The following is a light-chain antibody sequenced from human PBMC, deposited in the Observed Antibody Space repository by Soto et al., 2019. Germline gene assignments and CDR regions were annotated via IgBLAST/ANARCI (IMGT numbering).Light chain of an antibody. Sequence: DILLTQSPCTLSLSPGERATLSCRASQSVSSSYLAWYQQKPGQAPRLLIYGASSRATGIPDRFSGSGSGTDFTLTISRLEPEDFAVYYCQQYGSSPRFGQGTKVDIK. CDR2: GAS. CDR3: QQYGSSPR. V-gene: IGKV3-20*01. CDR1: QSVSSSY. J-gene: IGKJ1*01.